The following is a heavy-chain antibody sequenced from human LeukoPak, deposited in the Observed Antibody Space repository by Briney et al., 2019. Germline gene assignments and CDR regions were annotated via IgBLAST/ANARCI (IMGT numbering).Heavy chain of an antibody. D-gene: IGHD3-3*01. CDR3: AKDLGYYDFWSGSYFDY. CDR2: ISGSGGST. V-gene: IGHV3-23*01. Sequence: GGSLRLSCAASGFTFSSYGMHWVRQAPGKGLEWVSAISGSGGSTYYADSVKGRFTISRDNSKNTLYLQMNSLRAEDTAVYYCAKDLGYYDFWSGSYFDYWGQGTLVTVSS. CDR1: GFTFSSYG. J-gene: IGHJ4*02.